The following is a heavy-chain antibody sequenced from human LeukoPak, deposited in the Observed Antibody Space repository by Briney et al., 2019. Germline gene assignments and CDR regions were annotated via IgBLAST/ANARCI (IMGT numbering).Heavy chain of an antibody. Sequence: SETLSLTCTVSGGSISSYYWSWIRQPPGKGLEWIGYIYYSGSTNYNPSLKSRVTISVDTSKNQFSLKLSSVTTADTAVYYCARDLPYYYDSSGYQSGGYWGQGTLVTVSS. D-gene: IGHD3-22*01. J-gene: IGHJ4*02. V-gene: IGHV4-59*01. CDR2: IYYSGST. CDR1: GGSISSYY. CDR3: ARDLPYYYDSSGYQSGGY.